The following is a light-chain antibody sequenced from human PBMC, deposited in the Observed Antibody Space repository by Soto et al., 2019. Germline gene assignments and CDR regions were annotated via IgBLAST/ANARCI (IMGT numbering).Light chain of an antibody. V-gene: IGKV1-5*03. J-gene: IGKJ1*01. Sequence: DIQMTQSPSTLSASVGDRVTVTCRASQSISTWLAWYQLKPGTAPKLLIYKASTLGSGVPSRFSGSGSGTEFTLTISSLQPDDFATYYCQQYDTYWTFGQGTKV. CDR1: QSISTW. CDR2: KAS. CDR3: QQYDTYWT.